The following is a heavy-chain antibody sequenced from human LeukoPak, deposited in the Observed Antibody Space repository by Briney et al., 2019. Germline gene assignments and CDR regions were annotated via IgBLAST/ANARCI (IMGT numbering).Heavy chain of an antibody. V-gene: IGHV4-39*01. CDR2: IYYSGST. Sequence: PSETLSLTCTVSGGSISSSSYYWGWIRQPPGKGLEWIGSIYYSGSTYYNPSLKSRVTISVDTSKNQFSLKLSSVTAADTAVYYCARHSSGWSYYMDVWGKGTTVTISS. CDR3: ARHSSGWSYYMDV. CDR1: GGSISSSSYY. J-gene: IGHJ6*03. D-gene: IGHD6-19*01.